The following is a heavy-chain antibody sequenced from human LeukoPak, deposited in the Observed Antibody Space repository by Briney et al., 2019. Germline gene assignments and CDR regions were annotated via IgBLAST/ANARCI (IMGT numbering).Heavy chain of an antibody. J-gene: IGHJ4*02. D-gene: IGHD5-18*01. Sequence: GGSLRLSCAASGFTVSSNYISWVRQAPGKGLEWVSVIYSGGSTYYADSVKGRFTISRDNSKNTLYLQMNSLRAEDTAVYYCARAGGLGYSYGLRFDYWGQGTLVTVSS. CDR3: ARAGGLGYSYGLRFDY. CDR2: IYSGGST. CDR1: GFTVSSNY. V-gene: IGHV3-66*02.